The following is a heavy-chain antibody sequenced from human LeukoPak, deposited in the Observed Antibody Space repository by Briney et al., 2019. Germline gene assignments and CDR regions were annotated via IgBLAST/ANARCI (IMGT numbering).Heavy chain of an antibody. CDR1: GFTFSSYG. CDR3: AKPYYYGSRSYMDY. J-gene: IGHJ4*02. V-gene: IGHV3-30*18. CDR2: ISYDGSNT. D-gene: IGHD3-10*01. Sequence: PGGSLRLSCAASGFTFSSYGMHWVRQAPGKGLEWVAVISYDGSNTYYADSVKGRFTISRDNSKNMLYLQMNSPRAEDTAVYYCAKPYYYGSRSYMDYWGQGTLVTVSS.